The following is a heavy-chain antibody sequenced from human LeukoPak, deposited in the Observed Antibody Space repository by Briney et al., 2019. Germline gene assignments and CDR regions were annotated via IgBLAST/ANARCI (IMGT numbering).Heavy chain of an antibody. CDR1: GFTFSSYA. Sequence: PGGSLRLSCAASGFTFSSYAMHWVRQAPGKGLEWVAVISYDGSNKYYADSVKGRFTISRDNSKNTLYLQMNSLSTDDTALYYCAQDRGGEQQLIQGFAYWGQGTLVTVSS. CDR3: AQDRGGEQQLIQGFAY. J-gene: IGHJ4*02. D-gene: IGHD6-13*01. V-gene: IGHV3-30-3*01. CDR2: ISYDGSNK.